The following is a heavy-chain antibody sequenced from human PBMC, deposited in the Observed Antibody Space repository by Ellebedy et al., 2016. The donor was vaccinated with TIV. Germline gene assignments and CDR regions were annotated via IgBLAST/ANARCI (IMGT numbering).Heavy chain of an antibody. V-gene: IGHV4-38-2*02. D-gene: IGHD6-13*01. CDR3: ARGLGIARY. CDR1: GSPISSDYY. Sequence: MPSETLSLTCTVFGSPISSDYYWGWIRQPPGKGLEWIGSIHHSGSTYYNPSLKSRVAISVDTSKNQFYLKLSSVTAAARAVYYCARGLGIARYWGQGTLVTVSS. J-gene: IGHJ4*02. CDR2: IHHSGST.